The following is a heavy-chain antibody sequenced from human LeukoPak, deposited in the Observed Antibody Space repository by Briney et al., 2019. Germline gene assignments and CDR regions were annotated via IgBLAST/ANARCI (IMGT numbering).Heavy chain of an antibody. J-gene: IGHJ3*01. CDR1: GYTFTNYY. D-gene: IGHD5-24*01. Sequence: ASVKVSCKASGYTFTNYYIHWVRQAPGRGLEWMGLINPGGDNTDYAQNFQGRVTMTRDTSTSTVYMWLSSLRSEDTAVYYCARIRDGYNDAYDVWGQGTMVTVSS. CDR3: ARIRDGYNDAYDV. V-gene: IGHV1-46*01. CDR2: INPGGDNT.